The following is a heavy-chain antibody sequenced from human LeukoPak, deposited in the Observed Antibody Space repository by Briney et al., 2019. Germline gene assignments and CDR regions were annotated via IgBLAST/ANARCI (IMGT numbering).Heavy chain of an antibody. CDR2: INPNSGGT. Sequence: GASVTVSFKASGYTFTGYYMHWVRQAPGQGLEWMGWINPNSGGTNYAQKFQGRVTMTRDTSISTAYMELSRLRSDDTAVYYCARGLSITIFGVVMFDYWGQGTLVTVSS. D-gene: IGHD3-3*01. J-gene: IGHJ4*02. CDR3: ARGLSITIFGVVMFDY. V-gene: IGHV1-2*02. CDR1: GYTFTGYY.